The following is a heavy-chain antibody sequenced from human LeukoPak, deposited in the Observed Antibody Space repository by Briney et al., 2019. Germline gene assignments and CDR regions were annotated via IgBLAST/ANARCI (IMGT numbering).Heavy chain of an antibody. CDR3: ARDSGNMVRGVIKGMDV. D-gene: IGHD3-10*01. J-gene: IGHJ6*04. V-gene: IGHV1-46*01. CDR1: GYTFTSYY. Sequence: GASVKVSCKASGYTFTSYYMHWVRQAPGQGLEWMGIINPSGGSTSYAQKFQGRVTMTRGTSTSTVYMELSSLRSEDTAVYYCARDSGNMVRGVIKGMDVWGKGTTVTVSS. CDR2: INPSGGST.